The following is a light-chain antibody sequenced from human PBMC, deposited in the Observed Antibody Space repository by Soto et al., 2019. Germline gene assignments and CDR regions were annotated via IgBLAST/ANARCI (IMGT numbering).Light chain of an antibody. V-gene: IGKV3-11*01. CDR1: QSVINN. Sequence: EIVLTQSPATLSLSPGERATLSCRASQSVINNLACYQHKPGQAPRLLINDASNMATGIPARFSGSGSGTLFPLTISSLELEDFADYYCQYRGNRPLTFGAGTKVEVK. CDR2: DAS. J-gene: IGKJ4*02. CDR3: QYRGNRPLT.